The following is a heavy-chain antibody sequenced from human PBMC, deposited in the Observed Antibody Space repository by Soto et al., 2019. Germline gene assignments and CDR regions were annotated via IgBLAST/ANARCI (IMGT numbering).Heavy chain of an antibody. CDR3: ATDIDWDFDY. D-gene: IGHD3-9*01. V-gene: IGHV3-48*04. CDR2: IFATSTTI. CDR1: GFIFRSYS. J-gene: IGHJ4*02. Sequence: EVQLVESGGGLVQPGGSLRLSCVASGFIFRSYSMVWVRQAPGKGLEWISYIFATSTTIYYADSVKGRFTVSRDNAKNSLFLLINSLRSELVAVSYFATDIDWDFDYWGQGTPVTVSS.